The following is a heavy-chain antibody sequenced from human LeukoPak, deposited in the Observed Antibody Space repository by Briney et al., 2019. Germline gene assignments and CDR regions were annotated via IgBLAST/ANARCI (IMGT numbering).Heavy chain of an antibody. J-gene: IGHJ4*02. D-gene: IGHD2-2*01. CDR2: INPSGGST. CDR1: GYTFTSYY. V-gene: IGHV1-46*01. CDR3: ARYCSSTSCSKGFDY. Sequence: ASVKVSCKASGYTFTSYYMHWVRQAPGQGLEWMGIINPSGGSTSYAQKFQGRVTMTRDTSISTAYMELSRLRSDDTAVYYCARYCSSTSCSKGFDYWGQGTLVTVSS.